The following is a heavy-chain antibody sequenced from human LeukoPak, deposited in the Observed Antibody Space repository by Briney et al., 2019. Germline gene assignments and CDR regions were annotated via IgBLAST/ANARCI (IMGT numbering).Heavy chain of an antibody. D-gene: IGHD6-13*01. CDR3: ATVVAAAGFNWFDP. J-gene: IGHJ5*02. V-gene: IGHV3-21*01. CDR1: GFTFSSYS. Sequence: GGSLRLSCAASGFTFSSYSMNWVRQAPGKRLEWVSSISSSSSYIYYADSVKGRFTISRDNAKNSLYLQMNSLRAEDTAVYYCATVVAAAGFNWFDPWGQGTLVTVSS. CDR2: ISSSSSYI.